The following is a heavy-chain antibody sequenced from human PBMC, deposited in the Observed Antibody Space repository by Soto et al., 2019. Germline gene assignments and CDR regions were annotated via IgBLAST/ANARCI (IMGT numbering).Heavy chain of an antibody. J-gene: IGHJ6*03. Sequence: ASVKVSCKASGYTFTSYDINWVRQTTGQGLEWMGWMNPNSGNTGYAQKFQGRVTMTRNTSISTAYMELSSLRSEDTAVYYCARGPKGFGDTLYYYYYMDVWGKGTTVTVSS. CDR2: MNPNSGNT. V-gene: IGHV1-8*01. CDR3: ARGPKGFGDTLYYYYYMDV. D-gene: IGHD3-10*01. CDR1: GYTFTSYD.